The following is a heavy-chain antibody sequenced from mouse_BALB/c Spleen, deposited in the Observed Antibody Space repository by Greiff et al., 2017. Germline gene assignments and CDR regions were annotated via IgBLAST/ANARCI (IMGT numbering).Heavy chain of an antibody. J-gene: IGHJ3*01. Sequence: EVKVVESGPELVKPGASVKISCKASGYTFTDYNMHWVKQSHGKSLEWIGYIYPYNGGTGYNQKFKSKATLTVDNSSSTAYMELRSLTSEDSAVYYCALISPWFAYWGQGTLVTVSA. CDR3: ALISPWFAY. D-gene: IGHD2-4*01. V-gene: IGHV1S29*02. CDR2: IYPYNGGT. CDR1: GYTFTDYN.